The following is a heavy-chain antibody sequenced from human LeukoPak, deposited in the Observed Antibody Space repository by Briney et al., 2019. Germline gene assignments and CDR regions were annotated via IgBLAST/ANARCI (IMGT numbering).Heavy chain of an antibody. Sequence: GGSLRLSCEASGFTFSSYAMSWVRQGPGKGLEWVSAISGSGSYTYYADSVKGRFTISRDNSKNTLYLQMNSLRAEDTAVYYCAKLGEGYSGYDIFDYWGQGTLVTVSS. V-gene: IGHV3-23*01. D-gene: IGHD5-12*01. CDR1: GFTFSSYA. CDR3: AKLGEGYSGYDIFDY. J-gene: IGHJ4*02. CDR2: ISGSGSYT.